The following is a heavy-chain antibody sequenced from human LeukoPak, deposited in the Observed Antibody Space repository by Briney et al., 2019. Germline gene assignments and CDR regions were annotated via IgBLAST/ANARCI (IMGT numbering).Heavy chain of an antibody. Sequence: PGRSLRLSCAASGFTFNSHAMHWVRQAPGKGLEWVAVISSDGSNKYYADSVKGRFTISRDNPKNTLYLQMNSLRAEDTAVYYCARDRYSSGWYGDFDCWGQGTLVTVSS. J-gene: IGHJ4*02. CDR2: ISSDGSNK. V-gene: IGHV3-30-3*01. CDR1: GFTFNSHA. CDR3: ARDRYSSGWYGDFDC. D-gene: IGHD6-19*01.